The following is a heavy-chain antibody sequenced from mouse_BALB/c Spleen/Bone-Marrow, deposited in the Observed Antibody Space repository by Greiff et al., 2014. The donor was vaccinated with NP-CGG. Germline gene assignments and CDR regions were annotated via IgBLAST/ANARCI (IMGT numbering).Heavy chain of an antibody. CDR2: IDPANGNT. V-gene: IGHV14-3*02. J-gene: IGHJ3*01. CDR1: GFHIKNTY. D-gene: IGHD1-1*01. CDR3: APYYYGSSQFAY. Sequence: GPLKESGAELLKPGGSVQLSCPASGFHIKNTYMHWGEQRPEQGLGWIGRIDPANGNTKYDPKFQGKATITADTSSNTAYLRLSSLTSEDTAVYYCAPYYYGSSQFAYWGQGTLVTVSA.